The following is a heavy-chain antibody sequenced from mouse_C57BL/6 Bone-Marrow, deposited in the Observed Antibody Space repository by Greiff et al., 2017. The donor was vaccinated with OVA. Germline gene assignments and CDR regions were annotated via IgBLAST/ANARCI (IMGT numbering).Heavy chain of an antibody. V-gene: IGHV1-81*01. Sequence: QVQLQQSGAELARPGASVKLSCKASGYTFTSYGISWVKQRTGQGLEWIGVIYPRSGNTYYNEKFKGKATLTADKSSSTAYMELRSLTSEDSAVYFCARGGLRPYYFDYWGQGTTLTVSS. CDR2: IYPRSGNT. D-gene: IGHD2-4*01. CDR3: ARGGLRPYYFDY. CDR1: GYTFTSYG. J-gene: IGHJ2*01.